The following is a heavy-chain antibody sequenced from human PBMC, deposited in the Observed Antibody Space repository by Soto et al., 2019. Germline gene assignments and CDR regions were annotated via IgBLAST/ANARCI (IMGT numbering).Heavy chain of an antibody. CDR3: ARDSGAKLSSS. Sequence: SVKVSCKASGGTFSSYRINWVRQAPGQGLEWVGGIVPIYRTADYAQKFQGRVTITADESARTAYMELRGLKSQNTAVYYCARDSGAKLSSSWGQGTLVTVSS. D-gene: IGHD6-13*01. V-gene: IGHV1-69*13. J-gene: IGHJ4*02. CDR2: IVPIYRTA. CDR1: GGTFSSYR.